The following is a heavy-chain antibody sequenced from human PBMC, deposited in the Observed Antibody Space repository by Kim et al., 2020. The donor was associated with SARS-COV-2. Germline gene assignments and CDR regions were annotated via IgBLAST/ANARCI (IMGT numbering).Heavy chain of an antibody. J-gene: IGHJ4*02. D-gene: IGHD1-1*01. Sequence: YYADSVKGRFTISRDNAKNSLYLQMNSLRAEDTAVYYCARDRGNGDYLDYWGQGTLVTVSS. V-gene: IGHV3-11*01. CDR3: ARDRGNGDYLDY.